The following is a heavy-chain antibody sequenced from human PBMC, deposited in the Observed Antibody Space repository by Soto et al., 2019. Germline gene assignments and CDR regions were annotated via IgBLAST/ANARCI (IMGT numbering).Heavy chain of an antibody. J-gene: IGHJ6*02. V-gene: IGHV1-18*01. Sequence: ASVKVSCKASGYTFTSYGISWVRQAPGQGIERMGWISAYNGNTNYAQKLQGRVTMTTDTSTSTAYMELRSLRSDDTAVYYCARDRWGFGVVQQYYCYYYGMDVWGQGTTVTVSS. CDR1: GYTFTSYG. D-gene: IGHD3-3*01. CDR2: ISAYNGNT. CDR3: ARDRWGFGVVQQYYCYYYGMDV.